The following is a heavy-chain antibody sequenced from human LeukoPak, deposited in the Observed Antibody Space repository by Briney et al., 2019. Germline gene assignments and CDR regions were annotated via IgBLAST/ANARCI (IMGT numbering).Heavy chain of an antibody. V-gene: IGHV3-21*01. CDR3: ARPLRTTVTTFDY. D-gene: IGHD4-17*01. CDR1: GSTFSSCS. CDR2: ISSSSSYI. J-gene: IGHJ4*02. Sequence: PGGSLRLSCAASGSTFSSCSMNWVRQAPGKGLEWVSSISSSSSYIYYADSVKGRFTISRDNAKNSLYLQMNSLRAEDTAVYYCARPLRTTVTTFDYWGQGTLVTVSS.